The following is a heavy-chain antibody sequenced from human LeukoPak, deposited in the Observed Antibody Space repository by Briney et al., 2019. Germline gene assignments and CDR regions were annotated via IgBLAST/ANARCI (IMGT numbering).Heavy chain of an antibody. D-gene: IGHD2-8*02. J-gene: IGHJ4*02. Sequence: SDTLSLTCTVSGRSINRYYGMGMRQPPGKGLECIGYIHYTWSTNYNPSLKSRVTISVDTSKNQLSLKLTSVTAADGAVYYCARGFWSRYFDYWGQGTLVIVSS. CDR3: ARGFWSRYFDY. CDR1: GRSINRYY. CDR2: IHYTWST. V-gene: IGHV4-59*08.